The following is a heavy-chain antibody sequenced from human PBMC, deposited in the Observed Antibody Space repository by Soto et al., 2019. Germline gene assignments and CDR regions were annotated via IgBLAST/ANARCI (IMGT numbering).Heavy chain of an antibody. CDR1: GGSISSYY. CDR3: ARIDGRGFAFDD. CDR2: IYYSGST. V-gene: IGHV4-59*01. D-gene: IGHD3-16*01. J-gene: IGHJ4*02. Sequence: SETLSLTCTVSGGSISSYYWSWVRQPPGKGLEWIGYIYYSGSTNYNPSLKSRVTISVDTSKNQFSLKLSSVTAADTAVYYCARIDGRGFAFDDWGQGTLVTVSS.